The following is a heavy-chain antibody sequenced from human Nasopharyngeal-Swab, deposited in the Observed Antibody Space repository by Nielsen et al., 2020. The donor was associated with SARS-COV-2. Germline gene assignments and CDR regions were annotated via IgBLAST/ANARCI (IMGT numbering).Heavy chain of an antibody. J-gene: IGHJ4*02. CDR2: ISGSGGST. CDR3: ARDAPDYGDYAIDY. D-gene: IGHD4-17*01. V-gene: IGHV3-23*01. Sequence: WIRQPPGKGLEWVSAISGSGGSTYYADSVKGRFTISRDNSKNTLYLQMNSLRAEDTAVYYCARDAPDYGDYAIDYWGQGTLVTVSS.